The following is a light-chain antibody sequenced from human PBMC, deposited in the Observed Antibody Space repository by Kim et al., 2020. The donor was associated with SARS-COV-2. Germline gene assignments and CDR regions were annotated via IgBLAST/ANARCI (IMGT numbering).Light chain of an antibody. J-gene: IGKJ1*01. CDR3: QQYRSSPQT. CDR2: GAS. Sequence: LSPGERATLSCRASQGLSSSLAWYQQKPGQAPRLRIYGASSRATGIPDRFSGSGSGTDFTLTISRLGPEDFAVYYCQQYRSSPQTFGQGTKVDIK. CDR1: QGLSSS. V-gene: IGKV3-20*01.